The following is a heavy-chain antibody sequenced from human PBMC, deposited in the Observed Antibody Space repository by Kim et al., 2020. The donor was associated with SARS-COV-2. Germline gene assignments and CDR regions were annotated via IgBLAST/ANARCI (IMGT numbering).Heavy chain of an antibody. Sequence: STNYNPTLKSRVTISVDTSKNQFSLKLSSVTAADTAVYYCAGDSSGYYDYWGQGTLVTVSS. D-gene: IGHD3-22*01. V-gene: IGHV4-61*02. J-gene: IGHJ4*02. CDR3: AGDSSGYYDY. CDR2: ST.